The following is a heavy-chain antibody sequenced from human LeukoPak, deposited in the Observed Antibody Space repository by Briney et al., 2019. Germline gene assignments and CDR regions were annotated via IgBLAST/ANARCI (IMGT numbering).Heavy chain of an antibody. D-gene: IGHD3/OR15-3a*01. J-gene: IGHJ1*01. CDR2: MHHTGST. CDR3: ARVRTGYFQD. Sequence: PSETLSLTCSVSGYSINSGYHWGWIRQPPGKGLEWIAIMHHTGSTYYNPSLKSRVTISVDTSKNQFSLKLSSVTAADTAVYYCARVRTGYFQDWGQGTLVTVSS. V-gene: IGHV4-38-2*02. CDR1: GYSINSGYH.